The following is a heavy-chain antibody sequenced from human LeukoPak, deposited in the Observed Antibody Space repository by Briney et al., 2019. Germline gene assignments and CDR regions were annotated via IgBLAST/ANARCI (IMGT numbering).Heavy chain of an antibody. J-gene: IGHJ4*02. D-gene: IGHD3-16*01. CDR1: GGTFSTYA. Sequence: SVKVSCKVSGGTFSTYAITWVRQARGHGLEWVGRIVPFRDMTNYAQRFQDRVTIAADKSSNISYMELSSLISEDTAVYYCARGPYDGTYYFDDWGQGTLVTVSS. V-gene: IGHV1-69*04. CDR2: IVPFRDMT. CDR3: ARGPYDGTYYFDD.